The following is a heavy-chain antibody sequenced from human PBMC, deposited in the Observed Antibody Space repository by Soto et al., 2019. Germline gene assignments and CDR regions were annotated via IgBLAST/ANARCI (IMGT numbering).Heavy chain of an antibody. V-gene: IGHV3-21*01. Sequence: EVQLVASGGGLLKPGGSLRLSCAASRFTFSSYSMNWVRQAPGNGLQWVSSIISSSSYIYYADSVKGRFTISRDNAKNSLYLLMNSLRAEDTAVYYWARDKGQYSSSWYWFDPWGQGTLVTVSS. CDR1: RFTFSSYS. CDR2: IISSSSYI. J-gene: IGHJ5*02. CDR3: ARDKGQYSSSWYWFDP. D-gene: IGHD6-13*01.